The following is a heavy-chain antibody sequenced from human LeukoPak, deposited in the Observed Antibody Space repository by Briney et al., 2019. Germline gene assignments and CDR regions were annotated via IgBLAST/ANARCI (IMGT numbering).Heavy chain of an antibody. CDR2: LYSGGNT. Sequence: HPGGSLRLSCVVSGFTVSSNYMSWVRQAPGKGLEWVSVLYSGGNTYHADSVKGRFTISRDNSKNTLYLQMNSLRAEDTAVYYCARGSTQNDYWGQGTLVTVSS. CDR3: ARGSTQNDY. D-gene: IGHD2-2*01. J-gene: IGHJ4*02. V-gene: IGHV3-53*01. CDR1: GFTVSSNY.